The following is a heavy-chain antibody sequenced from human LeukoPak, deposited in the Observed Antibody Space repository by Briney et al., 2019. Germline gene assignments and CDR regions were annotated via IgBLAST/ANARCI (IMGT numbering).Heavy chain of an antibody. CDR1: GFTFSSYA. CDR3: VKDSQYYYGSGSYPFDT. CDR2: ISSNGGST. J-gene: IGHJ5*02. Sequence: GGSLRLSCSASGFTFSSYAMHWVRQAPGKGLKYVSAISSNGGSTYYADSVKGRFTISRDNSKNTLYLQMSSLRAEDTAVYYCVKDSQYYYGSGSYPFDTWGQGTLVTVSS. D-gene: IGHD3-10*01. V-gene: IGHV3-64D*06.